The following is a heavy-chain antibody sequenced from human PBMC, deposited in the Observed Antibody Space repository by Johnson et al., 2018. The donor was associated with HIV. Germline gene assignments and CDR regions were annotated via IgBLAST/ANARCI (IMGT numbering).Heavy chain of an antibody. J-gene: IGHJ3*02. CDR1: GFTFRNFW. Sequence: VQLVESGGGVVRPGGSLRLSCAASGFTFRNFWMGWVRQVPGKGLAWVANIKPDGSEKFYVDSVKGRFTISRDNAKNSLFLQMNSLTAEDTAVFSCVRGEEGAFDIWGQGTMVTVSS. CDR3: VRGEEGAFDI. V-gene: IGHV3-7*05. CDR2: IKPDGSEK.